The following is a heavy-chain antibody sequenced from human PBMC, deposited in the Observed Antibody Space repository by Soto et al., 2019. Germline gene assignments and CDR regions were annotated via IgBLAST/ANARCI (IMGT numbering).Heavy chain of an antibody. CDR3: ARGPYCSGGSCYPYYFDY. J-gene: IGHJ4*02. D-gene: IGHD2-15*01. V-gene: IGHV3-21*01. Sequence: EVQLVESGGGLVKPGGSLRLSCAASGFTFSSYSMNWVRQAPGKGLEWVSSISSSSSYIYYADSVKGRFTISRDNAKNSLYLQMSSLRAEDTAVYYCARGPYCSGGSCYPYYFDYWGQGTLVTVSS. CDR1: GFTFSSYS. CDR2: ISSSSSYI.